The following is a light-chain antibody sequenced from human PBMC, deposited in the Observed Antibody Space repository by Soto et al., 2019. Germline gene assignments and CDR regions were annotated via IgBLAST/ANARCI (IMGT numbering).Light chain of an antibody. Sequence: AIQLTQSASSLSASVGHIDTITCRASQGISRALAWDQQKPGKAPKLLIYDASSMESGVPSRFSGSGSGTDFTLTISSLQPEDFATYYCHQFNSYPRTFGQGTRVEIK. V-gene: IGKV1-13*02. CDR2: DAS. J-gene: IGKJ5*01. CDR3: HQFNSYPRT. CDR1: QGISRA.